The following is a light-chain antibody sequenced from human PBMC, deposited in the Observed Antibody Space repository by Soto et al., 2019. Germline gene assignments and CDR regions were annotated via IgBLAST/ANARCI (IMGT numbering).Light chain of an antibody. J-gene: IGLJ2*01. Sequence: QSVLTQPPSASGTPGQRVTISCSGSSSNIGSNTVNWYQQLPGTAPKLLFYEDNQRPSGVPDRFSGSKSGTSASLAISGLQSEDEADYYCATWDDSLNAEVFGGGTKLTVL. CDR1: SSNIGSNT. CDR2: EDN. V-gene: IGLV1-44*01. CDR3: ATWDDSLNAEV.